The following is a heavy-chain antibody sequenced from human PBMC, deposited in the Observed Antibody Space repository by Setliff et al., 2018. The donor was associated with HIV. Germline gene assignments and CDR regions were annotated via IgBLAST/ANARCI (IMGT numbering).Heavy chain of an antibody. V-gene: IGHV4-38-2*01. CDR1: GYSISSGYY. CDR3: VRGGGEHYSLFSGYYTPWGDF. D-gene: IGHD3-3*01. Sequence: SETLSLTCAVSGYSISSGYYWGWIRQPPGKGLEWIGSIYHSGSTYYNPSLKSRVTIAVDTSKNQFSLKLSSVTAADQGVYYCVRGGGEHYSLFSGYYTPWGDFGGQGTLVTVSS. CDR2: IYHSGST. J-gene: IGHJ4*02.